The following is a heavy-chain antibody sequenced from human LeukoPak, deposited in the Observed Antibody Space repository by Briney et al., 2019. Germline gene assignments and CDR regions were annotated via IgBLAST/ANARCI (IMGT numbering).Heavy chain of an antibody. CDR3: AREMGDWGYFDY. D-gene: IGHD7-27*01. CDR2: ISSSSSYI. Sequence: GGSLRLSCVASGFTFSDYYMDWVRQAPGKGLEWVSSISSSSSYIYYADSVKGRFTISRDNAKNSLYLQMNSLRAEDTAVYYCAREMGDWGYFDYWGQGTLVTVSS. CDR1: GFTFSDYY. V-gene: IGHV3-21*01. J-gene: IGHJ4*02.